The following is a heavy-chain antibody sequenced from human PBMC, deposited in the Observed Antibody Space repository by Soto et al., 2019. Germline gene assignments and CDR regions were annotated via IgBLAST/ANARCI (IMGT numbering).Heavy chain of an antibody. Sequence: SVKVSCKASGYTFTGHYIHWVRQAPEQGPEWMGEIGPESGATRYAQKFQGRVTMTRDMSITTVYMELNNLSPDDTAVYYCGRGRSGQIVVFYWGQGTQVTVSS. J-gene: IGHJ4*02. CDR2: IGPESGAT. D-gene: IGHD5-12*01. V-gene: IGHV1-2*02. CDR3: GRGRSGQIVVFY. CDR1: GYTFTGHY.